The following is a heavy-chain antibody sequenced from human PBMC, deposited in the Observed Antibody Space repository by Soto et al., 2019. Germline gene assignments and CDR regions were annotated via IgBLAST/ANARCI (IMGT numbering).Heavy chain of an antibody. V-gene: IGHV4-39*01. Sequence: QLQLQESGPGLVKPSETLSLTCTVSGDSISGSSYYWGWIRQPPGKGLEWIGSIYYTGSTFHNPSLKSRVTISVDTSKNQFSLKLSSVTAPDTAVYYCASYYYDSSDYWGQGTLVTVYS. CDR1: GDSISGSSYY. CDR3: ASYYYDSSDY. CDR2: IYYTGST. J-gene: IGHJ4*02. D-gene: IGHD3-22*01.